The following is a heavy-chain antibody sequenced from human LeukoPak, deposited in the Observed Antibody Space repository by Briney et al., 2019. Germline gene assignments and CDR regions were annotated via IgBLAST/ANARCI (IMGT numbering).Heavy chain of an antibody. V-gene: IGHV4-34*01. CDR3: ARVVQYYDILTGYSSGASFDY. CDR2: INHSGST. D-gene: IGHD3-9*01. Sequence: SETLSLTCAVYGGSFSGYYWSWIRQPPGKGLGWIGEINHSGSTNYNPSLKSRVTISVDTSKNQFSLKLSSVTAADTAVYYCARVVQYYDILTGYSSGASFDYWGQGTLVTVSS. CDR1: GGSFSGYY. J-gene: IGHJ4*02.